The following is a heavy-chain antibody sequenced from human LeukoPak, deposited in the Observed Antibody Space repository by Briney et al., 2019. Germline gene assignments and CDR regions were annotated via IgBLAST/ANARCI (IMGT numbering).Heavy chain of an antibody. D-gene: IGHD3-3*01. CDR1: GFTFSSHA. CDR2: ISGSGGST. J-gene: IGHJ5*02. V-gene: IGHV3-23*01. CDR3: ATGSDYYYAS. Sequence: GGTLRLSCAASGFTFSSHAMSWVRQAPGKGLEWVSAISGSGGSTYYADSVKGRFTISRDDSKNTQYLQMNSLRIEDSAMYYCATGSDYYYASWGQGTLVTVSS.